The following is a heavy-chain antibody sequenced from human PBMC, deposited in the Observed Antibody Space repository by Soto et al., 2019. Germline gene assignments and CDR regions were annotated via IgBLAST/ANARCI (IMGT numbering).Heavy chain of an antibody. Sequence: QVQLVQSGAEVKKPGSSVKVSCKASGGTFSSYAITWVRQAPGQGLEWMGGIIPIFGTANYAQKFQGRVTITADEDSGTAYVEVSSLRSEDTAVYYCARAGIVGVPPSRCPVSRAARYYFDYWGQGTLVTVSS. CDR2: IIPIFGTA. J-gene: IGHJ4*02. CDR1: GGTFSSYA. V-gene: IGHV1-69*01. CDR3: ARAGIVGVPPSRCPVSRAARYYFDY. D-gene: IGHD2-2*01.